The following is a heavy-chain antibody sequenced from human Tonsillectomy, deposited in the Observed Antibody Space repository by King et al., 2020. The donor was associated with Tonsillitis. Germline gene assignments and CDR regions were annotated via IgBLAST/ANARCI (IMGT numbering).Heavy chain of an antibody. CDR3: AREVAYFDY. CDR2: INHSGST. V-gene: IGHV4-34*01. J-gene: IGHJ4*02. Sequence: VQLQQWGAGLLKPSETLSLTCAVSGGSFSDDYWSWIRQPPGKGLEWIGEINHSGSTDYNPSLKSRVTISLDTSKYQFSLKMTFVTAADTAVYYCAREVAYFDYWGQGALVTVSS. CDR1: GGSFSDDY.